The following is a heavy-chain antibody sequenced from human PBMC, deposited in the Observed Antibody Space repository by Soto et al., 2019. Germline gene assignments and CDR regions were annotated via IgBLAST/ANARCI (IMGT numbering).Heavy chain of an antibody. CDR1: GFTFSSYN. CDR2: ISSSSSYV. V-gene: IGHV3-21*01. J-gene: IGHJ5*01. D-gene: IGHD1-1*01. CDR3: ARDRHETTALAPYNWFES. Sequence: EVQLVESGGGLVKPGGSLRLSCAASGFTFSSYNMNWVRQAPGKGLEWVSSISSSSSYVYYADSVKGRFTISRDNAKNSLYLQMNSLTAEDTAVYYCARDRHETTALAPYNWFESWGQGTLVTVSS.